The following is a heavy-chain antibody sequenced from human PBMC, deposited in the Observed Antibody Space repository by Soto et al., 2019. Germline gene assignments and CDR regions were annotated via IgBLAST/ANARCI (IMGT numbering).Heavy chain of an antibody. CDR3: VRENYYYGMDV. CDR2: INGGGST. J-gene: IGHJ6*02. CDR1: GFNVSVNH. Sequence: EVQLVESGGGLIQPGGSLRLSCAASGFNVSVNHMNWVRQAPGKGLEWVSVINGGGSTNYADSVRGRFTISRDTSKNTLSLQMNSLRAEDTAVYYCVRENYYYGMDVWGQGTTVIVSS. V-gene: IGHV3-53*01.